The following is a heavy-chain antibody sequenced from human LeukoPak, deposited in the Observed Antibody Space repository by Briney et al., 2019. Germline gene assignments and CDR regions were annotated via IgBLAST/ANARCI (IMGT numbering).Heavy chain of an antibody. CDR1: GYLFTSDW. V-gene: IGHV5-51*01. CDR2: IYPGDSDT. J-gene: IGHJ4*02. D-gene: IGHD2-15*01. Sequence: GESLKISCKGSGYLFTSDWIGWVRQMPGKGLEWMGIIYPGDSDTRYSPSFQGQVTISADKSFSTAYLQWSSLKASDTAMYYCARLVGYCSGGSCYPDYWGQGTLVTVSS. CDR3: ARLVGYCSGGSCYPDY.